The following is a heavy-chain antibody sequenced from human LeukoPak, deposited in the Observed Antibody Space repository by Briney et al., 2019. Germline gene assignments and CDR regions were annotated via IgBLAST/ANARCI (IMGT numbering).Heavy chain of an antibody. CDR3: AKDRRNGYSSR. Sequence: GGSLRLSCAASGFTFSSYSMNWVRQAPGKGLEWVSSISGSSNDIYYADSVEGRFTISRGNAKNSLYLQMISLRAGDTAVYYCAKDRRNGYSSRWGQGTLVTVSS. CDR2: ISGSSNDI. J-gene: IGHJ4*02. D-gene: IGHD6-13*01. CDR1: GFTFSSYS. V-gene: IGHV3-21*01.